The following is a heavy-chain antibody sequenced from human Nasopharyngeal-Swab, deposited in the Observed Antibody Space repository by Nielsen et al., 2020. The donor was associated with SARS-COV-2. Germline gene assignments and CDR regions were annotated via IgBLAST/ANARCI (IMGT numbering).Heavy chain of an antibody. J-gene: IGHJ6*03. CDR2: TRNKANSYTT. D-gene: IGHD1-26*01. Sequence: WIRQPPGKGLEWVGRTRNKANSYTTEYAASVKGRFTISRDDSKNSLYLQMNSLKTEDTAVYYCVLETYGSSYYYYMDVWGKGTTVTVSS. CDR3: VLETYGSSYYYYMDV. V-gene: IGHV3-72*01.